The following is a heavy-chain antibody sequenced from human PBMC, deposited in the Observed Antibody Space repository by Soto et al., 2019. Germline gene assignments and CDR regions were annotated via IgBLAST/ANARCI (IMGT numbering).Heavy chain of an antibody. CDR3: AKGRSSMIVVVMDY. CDR1: GFNFDDSA. J-gene: IGHJ4*02. CDR2: ITWNSGHI. V-gene: IGHV3-9*01. D-gene: IGHD3-22*01. Sequence: GGSLRLSCVASGFNFDDSAMNWVRQVPGKGLEWVSGITWNSGHILYADSVKGRFTISRDNAKKSLYLELNSLRPEDTALHYCAKGRSSMIVVVMDYWGQGTPVTVSS.